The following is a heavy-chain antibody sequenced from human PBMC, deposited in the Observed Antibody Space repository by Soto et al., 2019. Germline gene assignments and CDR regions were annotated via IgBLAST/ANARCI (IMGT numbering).Heavy chain of an antibody. J-gene: IGHJ4*02. V-gene: IGHV3-23*01. Sequence: GGSLRLSCSASGFTFSSYAMSWVRQAPGKGLEWVSAISGSGGSTYYADSVKGRFTISRDNSKNTLYLQMNSLRAEDTAVYYCAKSPGYYDSSGYFLVPFDHWGQGTLVTVSS. CDR2: ISGSGGST. CDR1: GFTFSSYA. D-gene: IGHD3-22*01. CDR3: AKSPGYYDSSGYFLVPFDH.